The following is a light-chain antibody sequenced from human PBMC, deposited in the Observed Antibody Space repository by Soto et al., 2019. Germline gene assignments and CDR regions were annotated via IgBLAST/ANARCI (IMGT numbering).Light chain of an antibody. CDR2: AAT. J-gene: IGLJ1*01. CDR1: SSDVGTYSL. CDR3: SSYAGSSNV. Sequence: QSVLTQPASVSGSPGQSIVISCTGASSDVGTYSLVSWYQQHPGKAPKLLIYAATRRPSGVSDRFSGSTSDNTASLTISGLQAEDEADYYCSSYAGSSNVFGTGTKLTVL. V-gene: IGLV2-14*02.